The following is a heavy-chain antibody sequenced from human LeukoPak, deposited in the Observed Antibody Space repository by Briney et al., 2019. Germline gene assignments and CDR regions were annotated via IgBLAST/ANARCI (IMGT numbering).Heavy chain of an antibody. CDR3: ARDKVYYGMDV. CDR2: IYTSGST. J-gene: IGHJ6*02. Sequence: SETLSLICTVSGGSISSYYWSWSRQPAGKGLEWIGRIYTSGSTNYNPSLKSRVTMSVDTSKNQFSLKLSSVTAADTAVYYCARDKVYYGMDVWGQGTTVTVSS. CDR1: GGSISSYY. V-gene: IGHV4-4*07.